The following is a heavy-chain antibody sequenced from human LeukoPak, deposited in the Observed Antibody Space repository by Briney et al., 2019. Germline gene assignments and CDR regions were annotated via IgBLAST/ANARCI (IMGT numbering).Heavy chain of an antibody. D-gene: IGHD2-21*01. CDR2: IYSGGST. J-gene: IGHJ4*02. CDR3: ARDRSFSSILWW. V-gene: IGHV3-66*01. CDR1: GFTVSSNY. Sequence: GGSLRLSCAASGFTVSSNYMSWVRQAPGKGLEWVSVIYSGGSTYYADSMKGRFTISRDNSKNTLYLQMNSLRAEDTAVYYCARDRSFSSILWWWGQGTLVTVSS.